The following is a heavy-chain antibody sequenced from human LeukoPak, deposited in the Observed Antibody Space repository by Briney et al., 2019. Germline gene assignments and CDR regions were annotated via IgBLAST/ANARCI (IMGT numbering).Heavy chain of an antibody. D-gene: IGHD6-19*01. CDR1: GYSISSGYY. CDR3: ARDGGSGWPYFDY. J-gene: IGHJ4*02. Sequence: SETLSLTCTVSGYSISSGYYGGWIRQPPGEGLEWIGSIYHSGSTYYNPSLKSRVTISVDTSKNQFSLKLSSVTAADTAVYYCARDGGSGWPYFDYWGQGTLVTVSS. V-gene: IGHV4-38-2*02. CDR2: IYHSGST.